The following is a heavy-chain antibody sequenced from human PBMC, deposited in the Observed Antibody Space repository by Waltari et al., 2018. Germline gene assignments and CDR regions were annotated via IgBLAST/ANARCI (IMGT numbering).Heavy chain of an antibody. D-gene: IGHD6-19*01. CDR2: IIPILGTA. V-gene: IGHV1-69*08. Sequence: QVQLVQSGAEVKKTGSSVKVSCKASGGTFSSYAISWVRQAPGQGLEWMGRIIPILGTANYAQKFQGRVTITADKSTSTAYMELSSLRSEDTAVYYCARDRRQWLAPFDYWGQGTLVTVSS. CDR3: ARDRRQWLAPFDY. J-gene: IGHJ4*02. CDR1: GGTFSSYA.